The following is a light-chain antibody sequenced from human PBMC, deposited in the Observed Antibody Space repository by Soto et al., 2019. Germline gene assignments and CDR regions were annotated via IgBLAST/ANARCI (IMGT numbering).Light chain of an antibody. CDR3: QQSYSTPYT. J-gene: IGKJ2*01. Sequence: DIQMTQSPSSLSASVGDRVTIACRASQSISTSLNWYQQKQGKAPKLLIYVASSLQSGVPSRFSGSGSGTDFTLTISSLQPEDFATYFCQQSYSTPYTFGQGTKLEIK. CDR2: VAS. V-gene: IGKV1-39*01. CDR1: QSISTS.